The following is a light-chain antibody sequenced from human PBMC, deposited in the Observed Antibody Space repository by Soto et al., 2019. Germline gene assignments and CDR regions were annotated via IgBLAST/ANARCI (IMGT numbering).Light chain of an antibody. CDR3: MQALRTQWT. CDR1: QSLLHNNGYNY. Sequence: DIVMTQSPLSLPVTPGEPASISCRSSQSLLHNNGYNYLDWYLQKPGQSPQLLIYLGSNRASRVPGRFSGSGSGTDFTLKISRVEAEDVGVYYCMQALRTQWTFGQGTKVEIK. V-gene: IGKV2-28*01. CDR2: LGS. J-gene: IGKJ1*01.